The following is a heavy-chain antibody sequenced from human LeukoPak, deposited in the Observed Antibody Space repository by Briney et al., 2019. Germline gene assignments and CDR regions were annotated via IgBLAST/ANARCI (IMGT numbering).Heavy chain of an antibody. V-gene: IGHV1-18*04. CDR2: ISAYNGDT. CDR1: GYTFTDYY. J-gene: IGHJ6*03. CDR3: ARGGGIDYYYMDV. Sequence: ASVKVSCKASGYTFTDYYMHWVRQAPGQGLEWMGWISAYNGDTNYAQKLQGRVTMTTDTSTSTAYMELRSLRSDDTAVYYCARGGGIDYYYMDVWGKGTTVTISS. D-gene: IGHD3-16*01.